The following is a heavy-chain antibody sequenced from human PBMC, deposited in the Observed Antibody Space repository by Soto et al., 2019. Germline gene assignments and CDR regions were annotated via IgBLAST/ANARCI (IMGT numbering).Heavy chain of an antibody. J-gene: IGHJ4*02. CDR1: GFTVSSNY. V-gene: IGHV3-53*01. CDR2: IYSGGTT. CDR3: ARDRGYCGVGRCYSNSTHFDY. Sequence: EVQLVESGGGLIQPGGSLSLSCAASGFTVSSNYMNWVRQAPGKGLEWVSVIYSGGTTYYAASVKGRFTISRDNSKKTLYLQMNSRRAEETSVYYCARDRGYCGVGRCYSNSTHFDYLGQGTLVTVSS. D-gene: IGHD2-15*01.